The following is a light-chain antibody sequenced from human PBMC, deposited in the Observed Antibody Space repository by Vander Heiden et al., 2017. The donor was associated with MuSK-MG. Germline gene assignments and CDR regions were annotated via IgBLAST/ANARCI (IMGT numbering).Light chain of an antibody. V-gene: IGKV3-20*01. Sequence: EIVLTQSPGTLSLSPGERATLPCRASQSVASSYLAWYQQKAGQAPKLLIYGASTRATGIPDRFSGSGSGTDFTLTITRLEPEDFAVYYWQHVGTSCLFGQGTKLEIK. CDR3: QHVGTSCL. CDR2: GAS. CDR1: QSVASSY. J-gene: IGKJ2*01.